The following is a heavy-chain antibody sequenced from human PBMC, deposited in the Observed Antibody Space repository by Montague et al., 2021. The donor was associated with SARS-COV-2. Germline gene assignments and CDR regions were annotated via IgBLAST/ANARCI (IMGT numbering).Heavy chain of an antibody. CDR3: AGGFDF. Sequence: SETLSLTCTVSGGSISSYYWSWIRKPPGKGLERNGYSYYSGSTNYNSYLKSRVTISVDPSKNQFPLKLSCVTAADTAVYYCAGGFDFWGQGTMVTVSS. CDR2: SYYSGST. J-gene: IGHJ4*02. V-gene: IGHV4-59*01. CDR1: GGSISSYY.